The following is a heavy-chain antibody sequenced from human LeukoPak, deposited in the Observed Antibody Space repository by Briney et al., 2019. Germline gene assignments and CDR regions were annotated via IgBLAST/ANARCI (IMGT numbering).Heavy chain of an antibody. V-gene: IGHV4-34*01. CDR3: ARGRYVTTRGGAAAGFLDY. Sequence: SEALSLSCAVSGGSFSGHYWNWIRQPPGKGLEWIGEINHGGSTNYNPSLKSRVTISVDTSQNQFSLRLSSVTAADTAVYYCARGRYVTTRGGAAAGFLDYWGQGTLVTVST. J-gene: IGHJ4*02. CDR1: GGSFSGHY. CDR2: INHGGST. D-gene: IGHD6-13*01.